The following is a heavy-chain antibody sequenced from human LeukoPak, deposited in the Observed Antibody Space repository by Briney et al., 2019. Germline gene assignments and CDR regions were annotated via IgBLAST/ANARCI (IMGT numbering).Heavy chain of an antibody. D-gene: IGHD1-1*01. CDR1: GFTFSGHW. CDR3: VRDETLWTLDW. Sequence: GSLRLSCTASGFTFSGHWIHWVRQAPGMGLVWVSRINERGTDSMYAESVKGRFTISRDNAKNTVYLQMNSLRAEDTAVYYCVRDETLWTLDWWGQGTLVSVSS. V-gene: IGHV3-74*03. J-gene: IGHJ4*02. CDR2: INERGTDS.